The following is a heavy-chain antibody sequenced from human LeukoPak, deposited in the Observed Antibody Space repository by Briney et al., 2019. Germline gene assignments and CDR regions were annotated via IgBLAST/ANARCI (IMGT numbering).Heavy chain of an antibody. J-gene: IGHJ4*02. CDR1: GFTFSSYA. CDR3: AKTHHIVVVVAAGRYFDY. D-gene: IGHD2-15*01. V-gene: IGHV3-23*01. Sequence: GGSLRLSCAASGFTFSSYAMSWVRQAPGKGLEWVSAISGSGGSTYYADSVKGRFTISRDNSKNTLYLQMNSLRAEDTAVYYCAKTHHIVVVVAAGRYFDYWGQGTLVTVSS. CDR2: ISGSGGST.